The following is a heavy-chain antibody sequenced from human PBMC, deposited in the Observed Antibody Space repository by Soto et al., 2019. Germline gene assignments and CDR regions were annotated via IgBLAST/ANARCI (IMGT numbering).Heavy chain of an antibody. D-gene: IGHD4-17*01. Sequence: SVKVSCKASRGTLSTYAISWVRQDPGQGHEWMGGIIPIFGTADYAQKFQGRVTITADESTTTAYMELSSLRSEDTAVYYCSRDRPRENYGGNYYYHMDVWGQGTTVTSP. CDR3: SRDRPRENYGGNYYYHMDV. V-gene: IGHV1-69*13. CDR1: RGTLSTYA. CDR2: IIPIFGTA. J-gene: IGHJ6*02.